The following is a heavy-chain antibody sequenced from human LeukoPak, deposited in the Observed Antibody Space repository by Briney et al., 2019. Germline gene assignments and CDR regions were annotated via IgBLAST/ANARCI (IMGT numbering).Heavy chain of an antibody. D-gene: IGHD2-8*01. CDR3: TRARNGPLDY. Sequence: GGSLRLSCAASGFTFSDYWIRWVRQAPGKGLGWVSGINSDGSATSCAESVKGRFTISTDNAKNTLYLQMNSPRAEDTAVYSCTRARNGPLDYWGQGTLVTVSS. J-gene: IGHJ4*02. V-gene: IGHV3-74*01. CDR1: GFTFSDYW. CDR2: INSDGSAT.